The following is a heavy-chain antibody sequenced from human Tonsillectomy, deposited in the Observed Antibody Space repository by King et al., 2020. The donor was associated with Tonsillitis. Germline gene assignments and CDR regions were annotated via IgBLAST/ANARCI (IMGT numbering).Heavy chain of an antibody. J-gene: IGHJ4*02. CDR2: ISDDGSNK. D-gene: IGHD2-15*01. CDR3: ARETYCSGGKFCLTGLDY. CDR1: GFTFSSYS. Sequence: VQLVESGGGVVQPGRSLRLSCAASGFTFSSYSLHWVRQAPGKGLEWVSFISDDGSNKYYADSVKGRFTISRDNSKNTLYLQMNSLRPDDTAVYHCARETYCSGGKFCLTGLDYWGQGTLVTVSS. V-gene: IGHV3-30*04.